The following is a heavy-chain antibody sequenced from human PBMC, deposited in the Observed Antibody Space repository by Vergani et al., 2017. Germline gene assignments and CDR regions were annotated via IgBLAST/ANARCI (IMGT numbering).Heavy chain of an antibody. CDR1: GGPISSYY. CDR2: IYTSGNT. CDR3: AREKDIVATICDY. Sequence: QVQLQESGPGLVKPSETLSLTCTVSGGPISSYYWSWIRQPAGKGLEWIGRIYTSGNTNYNPPLKSRVTMSVDTSKNQFSLKLSSVTAADTAVYYCAREKDIVATICDYWGQGTLVTVSS. D-gene: IGHD5-12*01. J-gene: IGHJ4*02. V-gene: IGHV4-4*07.